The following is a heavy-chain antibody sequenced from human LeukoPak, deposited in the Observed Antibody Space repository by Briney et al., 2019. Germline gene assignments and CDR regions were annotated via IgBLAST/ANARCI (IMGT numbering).Heavy chain of an antibody. J-gene: IGHJ4*02. V-gene: IGHV3-43*02. D-gene: IGHD6-19*01. Sequence: RGSLRLSCAASGCTFDDYAMHWVRQAPGKGLEWVYLISRDGGSPYYADSVKDRCTISRDNSKSSLYLQINSLRTEETALYYCAKGTASRLALDYWGQGTLVTVSS. CDR2: ISRDGGSP. CDR1: GCTFDDYA. CDR3: AKGTASRLALDY.